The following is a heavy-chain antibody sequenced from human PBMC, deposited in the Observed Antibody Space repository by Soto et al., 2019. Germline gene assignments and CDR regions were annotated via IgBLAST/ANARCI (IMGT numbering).Heavy chain of an antibody. J-gene: IGHJ4*02. CDR2: VYKDGSA. Sequence: PSETLSLTCDVSGVSISSGNWWSWVRQPPGKGLEWIAEVYKDGSANYHPSLGSRATISVDRSKNQFSLRLSSVTAADTGKYYCARLVYDSRLNYLYFDHWGQGTLVTVSS. V-gene: IGHV4-4*02. D-gene: IGHD3-22*01. CDR3: ARLVYDSRLNYLYFDH. CDR1: GVSISSGNW.